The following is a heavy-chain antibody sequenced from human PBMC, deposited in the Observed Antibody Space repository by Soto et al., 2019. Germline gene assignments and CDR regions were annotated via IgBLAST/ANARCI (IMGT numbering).Heavy chain of an antibody. CDR2: IYYSGST. J-gene: IGHJ6*02. V-gene: IGHV4-39*01. Sequence: SETLSLTCTVSGGSISSSSYYWGWIRQPPGKGLEWIGSIYYSGSTYYNPSLKSRVTISVDTSKNQFSLKLSSVTAADTAVYYCARQVDVAVAGIDYYYYGMDVWGQGTTVTVSS. CDR1: GGSISSSSYY. CDR3: ARQVDVAVAGIDYYYYGMDV. D-gene: IGHD6-19*01.